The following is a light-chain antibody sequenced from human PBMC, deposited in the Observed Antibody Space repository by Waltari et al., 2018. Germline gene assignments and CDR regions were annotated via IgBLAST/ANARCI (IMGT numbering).Light chain of an antibody. CDR3: QQYNRFSP. J-gene: IGKJ1*01. CDR1: EAINKW. CDR2: AAS. V-gene: IGKV1-5*01. Sequence: DTQLSQFPSTLAASGGDRVTITCRAREAINKWLAWYQQKPGKAPKVLIYAASTLHSGVPSRFSGSGSGTEFTLTIDGLQPDDFATYYCQQYNRFSPFGQGTNVEVK.